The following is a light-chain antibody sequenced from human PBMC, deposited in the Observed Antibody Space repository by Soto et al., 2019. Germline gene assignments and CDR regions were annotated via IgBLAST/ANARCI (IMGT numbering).Light chain of an antibody. V-gene: IGKV1-12*01. J-gene: IGKJ1*01. CDR2: AAS. CDR1: YDISIW. Sequence: DIQMTQSPSSVSASVGDTVTITCRASYDISIWLSWYQQRPGKAPKLLIYAASSVQSGVPSRFSGSGSGTEFTLTISNLQVEDFATYYCLQANSFPWTFGQGTKVEIK. CDR3: LQANSFPWT.